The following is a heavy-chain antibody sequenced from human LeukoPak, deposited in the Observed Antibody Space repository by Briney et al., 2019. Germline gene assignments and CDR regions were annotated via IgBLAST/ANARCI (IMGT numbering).Heavy chain of an antibody. CDR1: GFTFSSYA. CDR3: AKAWGMYYYDSSGYPFDY. V-gene: IGHV3-23*01. D-gene: IGHD3-22*01. CDR2: ISGSGGST. Sequence: PGGSLRLSCAASGFTFSSYAMSWVRQAPGKGLEWVSAISGSGGSTYYAESVKGRFTISRDNSKNTLYLQTNSLRAEDTAVYYCAKAWGMYYYDSSGYPFDYWGQGTLVTVSS. J-gene: IGHJ4*02.